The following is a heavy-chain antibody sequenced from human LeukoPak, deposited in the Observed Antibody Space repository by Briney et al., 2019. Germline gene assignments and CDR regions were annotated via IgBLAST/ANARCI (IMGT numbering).Heavy chain of an antibody. CDR1: GGSISSSSYY. Sequence: PSETLSLTCTVSGGSISSSSYYWGWIRQPPGKGLEWIGSIYYSGSTYYNPSLKSRVTISVDTSKNQFSLKLSSVTAADTAVYYCARDRFGELHNHNYYYGMDVWGQGTTVTVSS. J-gene: IGHJ6*02. V-gene: IGHV4-39*07. CDR3: ARDRFGELHNHNYYYGMDV. CDR2: IYYSGST. D-gene: IGHD3-10*01.